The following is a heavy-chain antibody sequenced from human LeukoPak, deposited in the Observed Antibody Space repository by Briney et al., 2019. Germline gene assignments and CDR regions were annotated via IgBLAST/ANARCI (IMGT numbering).Heavy chain of an antibody. D-gene: IGHD6-13*01. CDR1: GYTFTSYG. Sequence: ASVTVSCTASGYTFTSYGISWVRQAPGQGLEWMGWISAYDGNTHYAQKLQGRVTMTTDTTTNTAYMDLRSLTSDDTAVYYCARDPPRGNTWYGFDYWGQGTQVTVSS. CDR2: ISAYDGNT. CDR3: ARDPPRGNTWYGFDY. J-gene: IGHJ4*02. V-gene: IGHV1-18*01.